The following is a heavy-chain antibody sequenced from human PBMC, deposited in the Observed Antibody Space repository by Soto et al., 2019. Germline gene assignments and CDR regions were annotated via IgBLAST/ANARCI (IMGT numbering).Heavy chain of an antibody. D-gene: IGHD6-19*01. V-gene: IGHV3-33*01. Sequence: GGALRLSCAASGFTFSSYGMHWVRQAPGKGLEGAAVIWYDGSNKYYADSVKGRFTISRDNSKNTLYLQMNSLRAEDTAVYYCARDSSSGVDYWGQGTLVTVSS. J-gene: IGHJ4*02. CDR2: IWYDGSNK. CDR3: ARDSSSGVDY. CDR1: GFTFSSYG.